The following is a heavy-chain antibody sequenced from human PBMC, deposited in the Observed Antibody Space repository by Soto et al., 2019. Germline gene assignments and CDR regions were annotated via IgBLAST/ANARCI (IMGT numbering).Heavy chain of an antibody. CDR3: AREDDYGYRYINYGLDV. V-gene: IGHV3-30-3*01. CDR1: GFTFNIYA. CDR2: ISFDGTKK. Sequence: HPGGSLRLSCAASGFTFNIYALHWVRQAPGKGLEWVAVISFDGTKKYYNDSVKGRFTISRDNLKNTLYLQMNNLRVEDAALYFCAREDDYGYRYINYGLDVWGQGTTVTVSS. D-gene: IGHD4-17*01. J-gene: IGHJ6*02.